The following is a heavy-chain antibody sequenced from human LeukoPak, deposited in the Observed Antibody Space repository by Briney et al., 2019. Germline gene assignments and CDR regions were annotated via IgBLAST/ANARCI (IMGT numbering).Heavy chain of an antibody. V-gene: IGHV6-1*01. CDR3: ARVRGGDSGYEKSFVP. J-gene: IGHJ5*02. Sequence: SQTLSLTCAVSGDTVCSNSAGWDWHRQAQGRGCEWLVRTYYWYKLYNDYAVSVKIRITINPDTSKNQFSLQFNSVSPEDTAVYYCARVRGGDSGYEKSFVPCGQGTLVTVSS. CDR1: GDTVCSNSAG. D-gene: IGHD5-12*01. CDR2: TYYWYKLYN.